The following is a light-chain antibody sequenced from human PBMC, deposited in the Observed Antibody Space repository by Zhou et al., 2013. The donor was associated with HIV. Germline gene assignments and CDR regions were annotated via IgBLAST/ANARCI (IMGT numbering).Light chain of an antibody. J-gene: IGKJ5*01. CDR2: GAS. CDR1: QRLNNN. Sequence: EIVMTQSPATLSVSLGERVTLSCRASQRLNNNLAWYQQKPGQPPRLLIFGASTRATGIPDRFSGSGSGTEFTLTISSLEFEDFAVYYCQQRSNRLITFGQGTRLEIK. CDR3: QQRSNRLIT. V-gene: IGKV3-15*01.